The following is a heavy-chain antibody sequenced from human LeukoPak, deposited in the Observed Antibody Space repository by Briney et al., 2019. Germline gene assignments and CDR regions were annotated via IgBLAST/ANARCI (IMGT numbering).Heavy chain of an antibody. CDR3: AREVVAAGIWFDP. CDR2: IYYSGST. J-gene: IGHJ5*02. D-gene: IGHD2-15*01. CDR1: GGSISSHY. V-gene: IGHV4-59*11. Sequence: SETLSLTCTVSGGSISSHYWSWIRQPPGKGLEWIGYIYYSGSTNYNPSPKSRVTISVDTSKNQFSLKLSSVTAADTAVHYCAREVVAAGIWFDPWGQGTLVTVSS.